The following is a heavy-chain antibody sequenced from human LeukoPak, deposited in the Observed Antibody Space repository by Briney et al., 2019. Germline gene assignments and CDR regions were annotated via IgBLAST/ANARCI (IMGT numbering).Heavy chain of an antibody. CDR1: GGSFSGYY. V-gene: IGHV4-34*01. Sequence: PSETLSLTCAVSGGSFSGYYLSWIRQPPGKGLELIGEIKHSGSTNYNPSLKSRVTVSVDTSKNQFSLRLSSVTAADTAVYYCASTRRDGYPFDYWGQGTLVTVSS. D-gene: IGHD5-24*01. J-gene: IGHJ4*02. CDR2: IKHSGST. CDR3: ASTRRDGYPFDY.